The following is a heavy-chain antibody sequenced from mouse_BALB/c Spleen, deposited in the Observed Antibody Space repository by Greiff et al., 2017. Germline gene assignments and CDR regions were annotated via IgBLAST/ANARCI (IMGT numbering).Heavy chain of an antibody. V-gene: IGHV2-9*02. CDR1: GFSLTSYG. J-gene: IGHJ3*01. CDR3: ARPYYYGSRGGFAY. D-gene: IGHD1-1*01. CDR2: IWAGGNT. Sequence: VKLMESGPGLVAPSQSLSITCTVSGFSLTSYGVHWVRQPPGKGLEWLGVIWAGGNTNYNSALMSRLSISKDNSKSQVFLKMNSLQTDDTAMYYCARPYYYGSRGGFAYWGQGTLVTVSA.